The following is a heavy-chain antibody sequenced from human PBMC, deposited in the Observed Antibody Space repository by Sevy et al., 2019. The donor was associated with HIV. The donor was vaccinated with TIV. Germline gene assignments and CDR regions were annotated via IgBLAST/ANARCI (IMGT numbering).Heavy chain of an antibody. J-gene: IGHJ4*02. V-gene: IGHV3-15*07. CDR3: TVGASSSYSQIDY. Sequence: GGSLRLSCAASGFTFSNAWMNWVRQAPGKGLEWVGRIKSKTDGGTTDYAAPVKGRFTISREDSKNTLYLQMNSLKTEDTAVYYCTVGASSSYSQIDYWGQGTLVTVSS. CDR1: GFTFSNAW. D-gene: IGHD6-13*01. CDR2: IKSKTDGGTT.